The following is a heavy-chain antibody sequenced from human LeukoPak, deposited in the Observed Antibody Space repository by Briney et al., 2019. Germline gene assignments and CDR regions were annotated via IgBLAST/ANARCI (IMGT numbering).Heavy chain of an antibody. D-gene: IGHD6-25*01. J-gene: IGHJ6*03. CDR2: ISSSGSTI. CDR3: ARASGYEGYYYMDV. CDR1: GLTFSDYY. V-gene: IGHV3-11*04. Sequence: GGSLRLSCAASGLTFSDYYMSWIRQAPGKGLEWVSCISSSGSTIYYADSVKGRFTISRDNAKNSLYLQMSSLRAEDTAVYYCARASGYEGYYYMDVWGKGTTVTVSS.